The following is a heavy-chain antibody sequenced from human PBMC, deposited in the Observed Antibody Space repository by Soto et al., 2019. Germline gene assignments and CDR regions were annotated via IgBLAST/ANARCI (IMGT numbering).Heavy chain of an antibody. CDR2: ISAYNGNT. J-gene: IGHJ5*02. CDR1: GYTFTSYG. V-gene: IGHV1-18*04. CDR3: ARLRGYSSSSYTPGWWFDP. Sequence: ASVKVSCKASGYTFTSYGISWVRQAPGQGLEWVGWISAYNGNTNYAQKLQGRVTMTTDTSTSTAYMELRSLRSDDTAVYYCARLRGYSSSSYTPGWWFDPWGQGTLVTVSS. D-gene: IGHD6-6*01.